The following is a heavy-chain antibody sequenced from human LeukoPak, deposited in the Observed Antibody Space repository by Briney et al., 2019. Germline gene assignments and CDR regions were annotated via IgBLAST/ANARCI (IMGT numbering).Heavy chain of an antibody. Sequence: ASVKLSCRASGYTFTVYYMHWVRQAPGQGLEWMGWINPHSGGTNYAQKFQGRVTMTRDTSISTAYMELSRLRSDDTAVYYCARDLLMYYSGSGESTWGQGTLVTVSS. CDR3: ARDLLMYYSGSGEST. D-gene: IGHD3-10*01. CDR2: INPHSGGT. V-gene: IGHV1-2*02. CDR1: GYTFTVYY. J-gene: IGHJ5*02.